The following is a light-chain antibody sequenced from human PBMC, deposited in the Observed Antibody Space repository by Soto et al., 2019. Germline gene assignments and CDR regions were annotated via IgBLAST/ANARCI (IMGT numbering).Light chain of an antibody. Sequence: EIVLTQSPGTLSLSPGERATLFGRASQSLSSTYLAWYQQKPGQAPGLLIYGASSRATGIPDRFSGSGSGTDFTLTISRLEPEDFAVYYCQQYGSSPVTFGQGTKVDIK. J-gene: IGKJ1*01. CDR3: QQYGSSPVT. CDR1: QSLSSTY. V-gene: IGKV3-20*01. CDR2: GAS.